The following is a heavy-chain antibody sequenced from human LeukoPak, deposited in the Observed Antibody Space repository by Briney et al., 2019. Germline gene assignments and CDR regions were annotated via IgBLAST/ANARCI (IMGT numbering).Heavy chain of an antibody. CDR2: ISPNSGGT. V-gene: IGHV1-2*02. J-gene: IGHJ4*02. Sequence: GASVKVSCKASGYTFTGYYMHWVRQAPGQGLEWMGWISPNSGGTNYAQKFQGRVTMTRDTSISTAYMELSSLRSDDAAVYYCARARYQDTKVGYFDYWGQGSLVTVSS. CDR3: ARARYQDTKVGYFDY. CDR1: GYTFTGYY. D-gene: IGHD5-18*01.